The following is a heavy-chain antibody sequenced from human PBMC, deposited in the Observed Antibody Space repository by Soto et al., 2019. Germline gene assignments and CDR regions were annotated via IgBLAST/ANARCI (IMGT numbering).Heavy chain of an antibody. CDR1: GFSFRYYG. CDR3: AKERRDYGGNIFDY. J-gene: IGHJ4*02. D-gene: IGHD4-17*01. Sequence: QVQLVESGGGGVQPGRSLRLSCAASGFSFRYYGMHWVRQAPGKGLEWVALISYDGSDEYYADSVKGRFTISRDNSNNTLYLQMNSPKSEDTAVYYCAKERRDYGGNIFDYLGQGTVVTVSS. V-gene: IGHV3-30*18. CDR2: ISYDGSDE.